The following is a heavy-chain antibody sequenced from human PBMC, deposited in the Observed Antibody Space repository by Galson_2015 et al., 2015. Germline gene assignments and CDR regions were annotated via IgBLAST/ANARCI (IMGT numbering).Heavy chain of an antibody. CDR1: GFTFDDYA. J-gene: IGHJ3*02. CDR2: ISWNSGSI. Sequence: SLRLSCAASGFTFDDYAMHWVRQAPGKGLEWVSGISWNSGSIGYADSVKGRFTISRDNAKNSLYLQMNSLRAEDTALYYCAKDMAPPMVQGADAFDIWGQGTMVTVSS. CDR3: AKDMAPPMVQGADAFDI. D-gene: IGHD3-10*01. V-gene: IGHV3-9*01.